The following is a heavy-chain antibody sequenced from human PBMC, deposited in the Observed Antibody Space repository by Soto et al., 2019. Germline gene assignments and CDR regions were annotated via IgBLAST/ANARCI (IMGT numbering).Heavy chain of an antibody. CDR2: INHSGST. Sequence: SETLSLTCAVYGGSFCGYYWSWIRQPPGKGLEWIGEINHSGSTNYNPSLKSRVTISVDTSTNQFSLKLSSVTAADTAVYYCARGRGIAVARRWFEPWGQGTLVTVSS. V-gene: IGHV4-34*01. CDR1: GGSFCGYY. D-gene: IGHD6-19*01. J-gene: IGHJ5*02. CDR3: ARGRGIAVARRWFEP.